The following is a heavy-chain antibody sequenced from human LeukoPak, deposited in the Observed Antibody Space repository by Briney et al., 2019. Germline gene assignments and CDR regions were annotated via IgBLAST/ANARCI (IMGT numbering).Heavy chain of an antibody. V-gene: IGHV4-59*01. CDR1: GGSISSYY. CDR2: IYYSGST. Sequence: PSETLSLTCTVSGGSISSYYWSWIRQPPGKGLEWSGYIYYSGSTNYNPSLKSRVTISVDTSKNQFSLKLSSVTAADTAVYYCARGGRYGDPTSFDYWGQGTLVTVSS. J-gene: IGHJ4*02. D-gene: IGHD4-17*01. CDR3: ARGGRYGDPTSFDY.